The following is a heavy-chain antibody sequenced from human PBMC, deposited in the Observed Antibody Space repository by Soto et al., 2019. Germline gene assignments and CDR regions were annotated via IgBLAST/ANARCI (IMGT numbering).Heavy chain of an antibody. CDR1: GVAVSSGGYY. V-gene: IGHV4-31*03. CDR3: ASSSGYYGSGRSYYYFDS. D-gene: IGHD3-10*01. J-gene: IGHJ4*02. CDR2: VYYSGST. Sequence: SETLSLTCNVSGVAVSSGGYYWSWIRQHPGKGLEWIGYVYYSGSTYYNPSLRSRLTISIDTSTNQFSLKLGSVTAADTAVYYCASSSGYYGSGRSYYYFDSWGQGTLVTVSS.